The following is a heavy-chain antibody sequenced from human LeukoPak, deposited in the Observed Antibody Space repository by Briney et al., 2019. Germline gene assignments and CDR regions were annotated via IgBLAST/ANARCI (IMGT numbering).Heavy chain of an antibody. D-gene: IGHD3-10*01. CDR1: GGSFSGYY. J-gene: IGHJ4*02. CDR3: ARRNMVRGFDY. Sequence: PSETLSLTCAVYGGSFSGYYWSWIRQPPGKGLEWIGEINHSGSTNYNPPLKSRVTISVDTSKNQFSLKLSSVTAADTAVYYCARRNMVRGFDYWGQGTLVTVSS. CDR2: INHSGST. V-gene: IGHV4-34*01.